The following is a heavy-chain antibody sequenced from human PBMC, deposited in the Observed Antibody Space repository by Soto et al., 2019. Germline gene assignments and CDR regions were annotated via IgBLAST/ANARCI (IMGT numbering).Heavy chain of an antibody. Sequence: PSETLSLTCAVSGGSISSSNWWSCVRQPPGKGLEWIGEIYHSGSTNYNPSLKSRVTISVDKSENQFSLKLSSVTAADTAVYYCARAIPRGDWGSGPDYRGQGTLVTVSS. V-gene: IGHV4-4*02. CDR2: IYHSGST. D-gene: IGHD7-27*01. J-gene: IGHJ4*02. CDR1: GGSISSSNW. CDR3: ARAIPRGDWGSGPDY.